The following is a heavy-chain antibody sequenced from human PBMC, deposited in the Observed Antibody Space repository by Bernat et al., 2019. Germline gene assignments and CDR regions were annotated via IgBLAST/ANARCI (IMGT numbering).Heavy chain of an antibody. J-gene: IGHJ5*02. Sequence: EVQLVQSGAEVKKPGESLRISCKGSGYSFTSYWISWVRQMPGKGLEWMGRIDPSDSYTNYSPSFQGNVTISADKSISTAYLQWSSLKASDTAMYYCARHEGSGSYCKWGNWFDPWGQGTLVTVSS. D-gene: IGHD3-10*01. CDR3: ARHEGSGSYCKWGNWFDP. V-gene: IGHV5-10-1*01. CDR1: GYSFTSYW. CDR2: IDPSDSYT.